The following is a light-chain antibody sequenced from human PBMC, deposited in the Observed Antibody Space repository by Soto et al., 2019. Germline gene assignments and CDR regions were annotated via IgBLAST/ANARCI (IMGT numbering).Light chain of an antibody. Sequence: EIVLTQSPGTLSLSPGERATLSCRASQSVSSSYLAWYQRKPGQAPRLLIYGASTRATGSPDRFSGSGSGTDFTLTISRLEPEDFAVYYCQKYGNSPITFGQGTRLEIK. CDR2: GAS. CDR3: QKYGNSPIT. CDR1: QSVSSSY. J-gene: IGKJ5*01. V-gene: IGKV3-20*01.